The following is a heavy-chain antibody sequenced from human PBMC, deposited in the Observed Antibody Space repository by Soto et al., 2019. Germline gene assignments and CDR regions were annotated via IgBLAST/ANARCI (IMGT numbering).Heavy chain of an antibody. D-gene: IGHD2-15*01. CDR3: ARTKCSGGSCYSWSLDY. CDR2: RYYSEST. V-gene: IGHV4-31*03. J-gene: IGHJ4*02. Sequence: SETLSLTCTVSGGSITTGGYYWSWIRQLPGKGLEWIGHRYYSESTYYNPSLKSRVSISLDTSKNQFSLKLSFVTAADTTMYYCARTKCSGGSCYSWSLDYWGQGTPVTVS. CDR1: GGSITTGGYY.